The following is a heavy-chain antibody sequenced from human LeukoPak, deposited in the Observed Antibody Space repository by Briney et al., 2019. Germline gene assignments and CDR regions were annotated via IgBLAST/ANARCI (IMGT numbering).Heavy chain of an antibody. CDR2: IIPIFGTA. CDR3: AKGTELARNYFDY. D-gene: IGHD1-1*01. V-gene: IGHV1-69*05. CDR1: GGTFSSYA. Sequence: SVKVSCKASGGTFSSYAISWVRQAPGQGLEWMGGIIPIFGTANYAQKFQGRVTITTDESTSTAYMELSSLRSEDTAVYYCAKGTELARNYFDYWGQGTLVTVSS. J-gene: IGHJ4*02.